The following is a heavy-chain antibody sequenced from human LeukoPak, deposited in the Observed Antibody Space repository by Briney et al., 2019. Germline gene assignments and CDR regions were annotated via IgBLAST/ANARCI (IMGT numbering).Heavy chain of an antibody. CDR1: GGSISSGGYY. J-gene: IGHJ4*02. D-gene: IGHD2-21*02. Sequence: PSETLSLTCTVSGGSISSGGYYWSWIRQHPGKGLEWIGYIYYSGSTYYNPSLKSRVTISVDTSKNQFSLKLSSVTAADTAVYYCARLIVVVTAIDYWGQGTLVTVSS. CDR3: ARLIVVVTAIDY. V-gene: IGHV4-31*03. CDR2: IYYSGST.